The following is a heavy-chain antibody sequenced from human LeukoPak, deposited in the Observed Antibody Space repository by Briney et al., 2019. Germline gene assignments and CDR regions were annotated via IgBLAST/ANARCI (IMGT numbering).Heavy chain of an antibody. CDR3: AIQGGGYGYYRAFDI. V-gene: IGHV3-23*01. CDR1: GFTFSSYA. J-gene: IGHJ3*02. D-gene: IGHD5-18*01. CDR2: ISGSGGST. Sequence: GGSLRLSCAASGFTFSSYAMSWVRQAPGKGLEWVSAISGSGGSTYYADSVKGRFTISRDNSKNTLYLQMNSLRAEDTAVYYCAIQGGGYGYYRAFDIWGQGTMVTVSS.